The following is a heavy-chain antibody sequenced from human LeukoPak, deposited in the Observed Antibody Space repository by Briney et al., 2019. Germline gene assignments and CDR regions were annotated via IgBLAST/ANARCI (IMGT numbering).Heavy chain of an antibody. Sequence: GESLKTSCKGSGYTFTNCWIGWGRQPPGKGLWWMGIIYPGDSDTRYSPSFQGQVTISADKSSNAAYLQWSSLKASDTAIYYCARSWVAGYGTVLDGWGQGTLVAVS. J-gene: IGHJ4*02. D-gene: IGHD2-15*01. V-gene: IGHV5-51*01. CDR1: GYTFTNCW. CDR2: IYPGDSDT. CDR3: ARSWVAGYGTVLDG.